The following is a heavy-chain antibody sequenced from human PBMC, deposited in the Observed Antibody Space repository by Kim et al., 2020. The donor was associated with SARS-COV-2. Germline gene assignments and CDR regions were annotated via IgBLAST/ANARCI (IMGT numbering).Heavy chain of an antibody. V-gene: IGHV4-34*01. Sequence: SETLSLTCAVYGGSFSGYYWSWIRQPPGKGLEWIGEINHSGSTNYNPSLKSRVTISVDTSKNQFSLKLSSVTAADTAVYYCAREGYYYDSSGYQNWGQGTRVTVSS. J-gene: IGHJ4*02. CDR1: GGSFSGYY. CDR3: AREGYYYDSSGYQN. CDR2: INHSGST. D-gene: IGHD3-22*01.